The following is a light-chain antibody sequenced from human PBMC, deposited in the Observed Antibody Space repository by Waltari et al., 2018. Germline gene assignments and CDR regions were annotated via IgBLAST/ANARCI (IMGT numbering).Light chain of an antibody. CDR3: MQTLQTPLT. J-gene: IGKJ4*01. CDR2: SVS. V-gene: IGKV2-28*01. Sequence: DIVMTQTPVSLPVTPGESASMSCRSTQSLLDSDGYTHLHWYLQKPGQSPQLLIYSVSNRDSGVTDRFGGSGSGTDFILKITRAEAEDIGTYYCMQTLQTPLTFGGGTK. CDR1: QSLLDSDGYTH.